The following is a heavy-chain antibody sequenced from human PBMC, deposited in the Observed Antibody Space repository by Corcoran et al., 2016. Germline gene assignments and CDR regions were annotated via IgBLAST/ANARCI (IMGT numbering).Heavy chain of an antibody. CDR3: TTDRGRLRFLEWLPKNWFDP. D-gene: IGHD3-3*01. J-gene: IGHJ5*02. Sequence: EVQLVESGGGLVKPGGSLRLSCAASGFTFSNAWMSWVRQAPGKGLEWVGRIKSKTDGGTTDYAAPVKGRFTISRDDSKNTLYLQMNSLKTEDTAVYYCTTDRGRLRFLEWLPKNWFDPWGQGTLVTVSS. CDR1: GFTFSNAW. CDR2: IKSKTDGGTT. V-gene: IGHV3-15*01.